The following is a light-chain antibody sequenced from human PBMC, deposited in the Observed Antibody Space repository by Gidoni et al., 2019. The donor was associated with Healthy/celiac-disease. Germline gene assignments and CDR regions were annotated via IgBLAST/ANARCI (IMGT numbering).Light chain of an antibody. V-gene: IGKV1-9*01. Sequence: DIQLTQSPSLLSASVGDRVTITCRASQGISSYLAWYQQKPGKAPKLLIYGAFTLQSGVPSRFSGSGSGTEFTLTISSLQPEDFATYYCQQLNSYPWTFGQGTKVEIK. J-gene: IGKJ1*01. CDR3: QQLNSYPWT. CDR2: GAF. CDR1: QGISSY.